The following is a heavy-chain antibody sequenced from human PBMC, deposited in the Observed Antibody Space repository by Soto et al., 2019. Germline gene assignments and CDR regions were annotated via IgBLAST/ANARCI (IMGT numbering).Heavy chain of an antibody. V-gene: IGHV1-18*04. CDR1: GYTFTSYG. CDR2: ISAYNGNT. J-gene: IGHJ5*02. CDR3: AREQEQQLPGPYNWFDP. Sequence: QVQLVQSGAEVKKPGASVKVSCKASGYTFTSYGISWVRQAPGQGLEWMGWISAYNGNTNYAQKLQGRVTMTTDTSTSTAYMELRSLRSDDTAVYYCAREQEQQLPGPYNWFDPWGQGTLVTVSS. D-gene: IGHD6-13*01.